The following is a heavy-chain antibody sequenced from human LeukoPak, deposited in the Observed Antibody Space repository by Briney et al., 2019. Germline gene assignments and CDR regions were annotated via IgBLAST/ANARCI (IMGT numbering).Heavy chain of an antibody. CDR2: ISGSGGST. Sequence: GGSLRLSCAASGFTFSSYAMSWVRQAPGKGLEWVSAISGSGGSTYYVDSMKGRFTISRDNSNNTLYLQMNSLRDEDTAVYYCAKGEYSSDHWGQGTLVTVSS. V-gene: IGHV3-23*01. D-gene: IGHD6-6*01. CDR1: GFTFSSYA. J-gene: IGHJ5*02. CDR3: AKGEYSSDH.